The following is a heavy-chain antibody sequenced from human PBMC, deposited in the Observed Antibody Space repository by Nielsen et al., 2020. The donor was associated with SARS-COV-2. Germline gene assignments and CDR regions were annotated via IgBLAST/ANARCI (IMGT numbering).Heavy chain of an antibody. CDR1: GGSISSGGYY. CDR3: ARTGSTIFGVVIIPAWFDP. Sequence: SETLSLTCTVSGGSISSGGYYWSWIRQHPGKGLEWIGYIYYSGSTYYNPSLKSRVTISVGTSKNQFSLKLSSVTAADTAVYYCARTGSTIFGVVIIPAWFDPWGQGTLVTVSS. V-gene: IGHV4-31*03. J-gene: IGHJ5*02. D-gene: IGHD3-3*01. CDR2: IYYSGST.